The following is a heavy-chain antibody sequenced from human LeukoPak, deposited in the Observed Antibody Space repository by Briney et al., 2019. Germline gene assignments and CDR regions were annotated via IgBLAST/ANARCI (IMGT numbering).Heavy chain of an antibody. CDR1: GFTFSSYE. D-gene: IGHD5-18*01. J-gene: IGHJ4*02. CDR2: ISGSSSNV. CDR3: ARGLRDTAMFLDY. Sequence: GGSLRLSCAASGFTFSSYEMNWVRQAPGKGLEWISAISGSSSNVYYAASVRGRFTISRDNAENSLYLQLNTTRAEDTAVYYCARGLRDTAMFLDYWGQGTLVTVSS. V-gene: IGHV3-48*03.